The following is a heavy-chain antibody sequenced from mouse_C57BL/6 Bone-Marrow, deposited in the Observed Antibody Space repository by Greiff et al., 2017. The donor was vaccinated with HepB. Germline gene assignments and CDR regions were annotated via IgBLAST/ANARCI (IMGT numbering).Heavy chain of an antibody. CDR3: ASITTVVATDY. V-gene: IGHV1-81*01. J-gene: IGHJ2*01. D-gene: IGHD1-1*01. CDR2: IYPRSGNT. Sequence: VMLVESGAELARPGASVKLSCKASGYTFTSYGISWVKQRTGQGLEWIGEIYPRSGNTYYNEKFKGKATLTADKSSSTAYMELRSLTSEDSAVYFCASITTVVATDYWGQGTTLTVSS. CDR1: GYTFTSYG.